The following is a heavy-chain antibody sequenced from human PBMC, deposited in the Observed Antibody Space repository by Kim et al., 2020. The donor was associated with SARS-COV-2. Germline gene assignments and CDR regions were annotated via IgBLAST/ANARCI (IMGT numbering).Heavy chain of an antibody. CDR3: ARAEIVRGVIIPSGGYYFDY. CDR1: GGTFSSYA. D-gene: IGHD3-10*01. CDR2: IIPIFGPA. V-gene: IGHV1-69*13. Sequence: SVKVSCKASGGTFSSYAISWGRQAPGQGLEWMGGIIPIFGPANYAQEFQGRVTITADESTSTAYMELSSLRSEDTAVYYCARAEIVRGVIIPSGGYYFDYWGQGTLVTVSS. J-gene: IGHJ4*02.